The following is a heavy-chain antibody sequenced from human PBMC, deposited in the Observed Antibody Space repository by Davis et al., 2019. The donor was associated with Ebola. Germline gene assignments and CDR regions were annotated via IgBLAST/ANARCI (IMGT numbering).Heavy chain of an antibody. CDR2: IIPIFGTA. V-gene: IGHV1-69*01. J-gene: IGHJ5*02. D-gene: IGHD3-10*01. Sequence: KISCAASGFTFSSYAISWVRQAPGQGLEWMGGIIPIFGTANYAQKFQGRVTITADESTSTAYMELSSLRSEDTAVYYCARDQSYYGSGIRLDPWGQGTLVTVSS. CDR3: ARDQSYYGSGIRLDP. CDR1: GFTFSSYA.